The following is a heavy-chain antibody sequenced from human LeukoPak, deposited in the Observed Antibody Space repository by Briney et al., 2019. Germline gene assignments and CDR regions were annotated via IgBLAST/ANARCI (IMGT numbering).Heavy chain of an antibody. CDR2: ISSSSSYI. Sequence: PGGSLRLSCAASGFTFSSYSMNWVRQAPGKGLEWVSSISSSSSYIYYAGSVKGRFTISRDNAKNSLYLQMNSLIAEDTAVYYCARDGRFGELLVDYWGQGTLVTVSS. D-gene: IGHD3-10*01. CDR3: ARDGRFGELLVDY. CDR1: GFTFSSYS. V-gene: IGHV3-21*01. J-gene: IGHJ4*02.